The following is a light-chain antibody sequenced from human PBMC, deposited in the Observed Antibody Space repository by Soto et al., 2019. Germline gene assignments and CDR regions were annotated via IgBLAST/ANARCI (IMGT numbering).Light chain of an antibody. Sequence: VVTQEPSLTVSPGETVTLTCASSTGAVTSGYYPSWFQQKPGQAPRALIHSATNKHSSTPARFSGSLLGGKAALTLSGVQPEDEAKYYCLMDYGGPWVFGGGTQLTVL. CDR3: LMDYGGPWV. CDR1: TGAVTSGYY. J-gene: IGLJ3*02. CDR2: SAT. V-gene: IGLV7-43*01.